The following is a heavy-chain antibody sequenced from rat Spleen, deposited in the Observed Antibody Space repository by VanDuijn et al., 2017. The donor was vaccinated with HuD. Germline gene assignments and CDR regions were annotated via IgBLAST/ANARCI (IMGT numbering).Heavy chain of an antibody. J-gene: IGHJ3*01. CDR3: ARWGNSGNDWFAY. CDR1: GFTFSRYW. V-gene: IGHV5-58*01. D-gene: IGHD4-4*01. CDR2: INIDGGGT. Sequence: EVQLVESGGGLVQPGRSLKLSCVASGFTFSRYWMYWIRQAPGKGLEWISSINIDGGGTYYSDSVKGRFTISRDNAKSTLYLQMDSLRSEDTATYYCARWGNSGNDWFAYWGQGSLVTVSS.